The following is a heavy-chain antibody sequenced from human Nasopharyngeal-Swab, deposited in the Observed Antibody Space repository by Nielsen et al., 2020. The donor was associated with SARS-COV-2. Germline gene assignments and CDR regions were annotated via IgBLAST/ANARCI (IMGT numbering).Heavy chain of an antibody. CDR1: GFTFSSYA. V-gene: IGHV3-23*01. J-gene: IGHJ4*02. Sequence: GGSLRLSCAASGFTFSSYAMSWVRQAPGKGLEWVSTISSSVSSTYYADSVKGRFTISRDNSKNTLYLQMNSRRVEDTAVYYCAKWLSTRSLDYWGQGTLVTVSS. D-gene: IGHD2-2*01. CDR2: ISSSVSST. CDR3: AKWLSTRSLDY.